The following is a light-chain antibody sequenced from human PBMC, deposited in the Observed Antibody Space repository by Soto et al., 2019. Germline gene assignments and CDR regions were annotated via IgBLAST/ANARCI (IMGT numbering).Light chain of an antibody. CDR2: EVS. CDR1: QSLLHITGETF. J-gene: IGKJ5*01. CDR3: MQSTQRPPT. V-gene: IGKV2D-29*02. Sequence: DVVMTQHKLSLSVAPGQPASISCKSSQSLLHITGETFLFWYLQKPGQSPQLLIYEVSTRVSGVPDRFSGSGSGTDFTLEISRVETDDVGIYYCMQSTQRPPTFGQVTRLEIK.